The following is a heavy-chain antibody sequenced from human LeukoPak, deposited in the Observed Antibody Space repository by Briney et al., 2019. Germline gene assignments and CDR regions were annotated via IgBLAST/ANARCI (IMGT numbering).Heavy chain of an antibody. Sequence: ASLKVSCKASGYTFTNYGISWVRQAPGTGLEWMGWISGYNENTNYAQQLQGRVTLTTDTPTGTVYMELRSLRSDDTAVYYCARENCSSASCYGHYHYGMDVWGQGTTVTVSS. D-gene: IGHD2-2*01. J-gene: IGHJ6*02. CDR1: GYTFTNYG. CDR3: ARENCSSASCYGHYHYGMDV. V-gene: IGHV1-18*01. CDR2: ISGYNENT.